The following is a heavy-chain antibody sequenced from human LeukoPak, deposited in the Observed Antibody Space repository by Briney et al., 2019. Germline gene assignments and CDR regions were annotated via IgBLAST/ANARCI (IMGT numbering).Heavy chain of an antibody. CDR2: IYTSGST. CDR1: GGSISSYY. CDR3: ARYIWGSYPTFEDY. Sequence: SETLSLTCTVSGGSISSYYWSWIRQPAGKGLEWIGRIYTSGSTNYNPSLKGRVTMSVDTSKNQFSLKLNSVTAADTAVYYCARYIWGSYPTFEDYWGQGSLVTVSS. J-gene: IGHJ4*02. V-gene: IGHV4-4*07. D-gene: IGHD3-16*02.